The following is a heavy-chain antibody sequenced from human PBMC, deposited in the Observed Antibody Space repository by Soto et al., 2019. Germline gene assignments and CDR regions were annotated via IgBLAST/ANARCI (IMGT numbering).Heavy chain of an antibody. Sequence: PGGSLRLSCAACGFNFSGSAMIWVRQAPGKGLEWVSAISGSGGSTYYADSVKGRFTISGDNSKNTLYLQMNSLRAEDTAVYYCARTYQNIAVAGPFDYWGQGTLVTVSS. V-gene: IGHV3-23*01. D-gene: IGHD6-19*01. CDR1: GFNFSGSA. CDR3: ARTYQNIAVAGPFDY. J-gene: IGHJ4*02. CDR2: ISGSGGST.